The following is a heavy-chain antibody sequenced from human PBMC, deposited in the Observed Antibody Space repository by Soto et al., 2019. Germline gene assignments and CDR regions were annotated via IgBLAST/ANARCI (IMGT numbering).Heavy chain of an antibody. D-gene: IGHD2-2*01. CDR1: GFTFSNAW. CDR3: TGSVVPAAMLFFAMDV. CDR2: IKSKTDGGTT. V-gene: IGHV3-15*01. Sequence: PGGSLRLSCAASGFTFSNAWMSWVRQAPGKGLEWVGRIKSKTDGGTTDYAAPVKGRFTISRDDSKNTLYLQMNSLKTEDTAVYYCTGSVVPAAMLFFAMDVWGKGTTVTVSS. J-gene: IGHJ6*04.